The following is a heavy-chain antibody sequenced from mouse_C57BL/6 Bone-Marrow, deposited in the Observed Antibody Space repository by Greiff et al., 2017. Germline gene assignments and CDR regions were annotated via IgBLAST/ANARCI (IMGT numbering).Heavy chain of an antibody. CDR3: ARGDYYFDY. CDR2: ISYDGSN. V-gene: IGHV3-6*01. Sequence: VQLKESVPGLVKPSQSLSLTCSVTGYSITSGYYWNWIRQFPGNKLEWMGYISYDGSNNYNPSLKNRISITRDTSKNQFFLKLNSVTTEDTATYYCARGDYYFDYWGQGTTLTVSS. J-gene: IGHJ2*01. CDR1: GYSITSGYY.